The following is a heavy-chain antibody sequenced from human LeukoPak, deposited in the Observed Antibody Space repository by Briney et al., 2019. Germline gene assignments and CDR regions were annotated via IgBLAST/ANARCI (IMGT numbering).Heavy chain of an antibody. CDR2: INAGNGNT. CDR1: GYTFTSYA. Sequence: ASVNVSCKASGYTFTSYAMHWVRQAPGQRLEWMGWINAGNGNTKYSQKFQGRVTITRDTSASTAYMELSSLRSEDTAVYYCARDGFNGSGSYLASYFDYWGQGTLVTVSS. J-gene: IGHJ4*02. V-gene: IGHV1-3*01. CDR3: ARDGFNGSGSYLASYFDY. D-gene: IGHD3-10*01.